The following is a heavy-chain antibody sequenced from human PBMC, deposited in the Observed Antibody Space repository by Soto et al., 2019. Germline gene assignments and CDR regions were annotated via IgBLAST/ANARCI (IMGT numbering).Heavy chain of an antibody. CDR3: ARALPGGNTAGFDY. J-gene: IGHJ4*02. Sequence: GALRLSGAASGFTFSSYWMHWVRQAPGKGLVWVSRINSDGSSTSYADSVKGRFTISRDNAKNTLYLQMNSLRAEDTAVYYCARALPGGNTAGFDYWGQGTLVTVSS. D-gene: IGHD2-15*01. CDR1: GFTFSSYW. V-gene: IGHV3-74*01. CDR2: INSDGSST.